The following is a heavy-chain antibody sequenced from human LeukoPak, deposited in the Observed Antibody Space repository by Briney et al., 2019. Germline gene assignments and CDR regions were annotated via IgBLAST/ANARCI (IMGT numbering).Heavy chain of an antibody. D-gene: IGHD1-26*01. Sequence: SETLSLTCTVSGDSISSYYWTWVRQPPGKGLEWIGYIYYSGSPYYNPSLKSRVTISVGTSKNQFSLKLTSVTAADTAVYYCARLSGSPHPPFDYWGQGTLVTVSS. CDR1: GDSISSYY. CDR2: IYYSGSP. CDR3: ARLSGSPHPPFDY. V-gene: IGHV4-59*08. J-gene: IGHJ4*02.